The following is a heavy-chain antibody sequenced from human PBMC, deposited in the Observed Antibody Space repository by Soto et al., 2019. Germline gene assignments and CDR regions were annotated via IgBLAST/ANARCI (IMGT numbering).Heavy chain of an antibody. Sequence: ASVKVSCKVSGYTLTELSMHWVRQAPGKGLEWMGGFDPEDGETIYAQKFQGRVTMTEDTSTDTAYMELSSLRSEDTAMYYCARGYCTNGVCYTWWFDPWGQGTLVTVSS. CDR1: GYTLTELS. V-gene: IGHV1-24*01. J-gene: IGHJ5*02. CDR2: FDPEDGET. CDR3: ARGYCTNGVCYTWWFDP. D-gene: IGHD2-8*01.